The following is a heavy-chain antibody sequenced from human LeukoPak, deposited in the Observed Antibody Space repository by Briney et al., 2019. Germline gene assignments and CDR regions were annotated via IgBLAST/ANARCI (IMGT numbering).Heavy chain of an antibody. J-gene: IGHJ4*02. D-gene: IGHD2-15*01. V-gene: IGHV4-39*01. CDR3: ASGYCSGGSCYSVRLVVFDY. CDR1: GGSISSSSYY. CDR2: IYYSGST. Sequence: PSETLSLTCTVSGGSISSSSYYWGWIRQPPGKGLEWIGSIYYSGSTYYNPSLKSRVTISVDTSKNQFSLKLSSVTAADTAVYYCASGYCSGGSCYSVRLVVFDYWGQGTLVTVSS.